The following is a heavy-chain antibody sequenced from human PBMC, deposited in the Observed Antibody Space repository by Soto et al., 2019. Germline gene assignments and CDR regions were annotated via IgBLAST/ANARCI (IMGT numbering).Heavy chain of an antibody. CDR2: IYYSGST. V-gene: IGHV4-39*01. CDR3: ARHVGYYYMEV. J-gene: IGHJ6*03. Sequence: PSETLSLTCTVSGGSISRRSYYWGWIRQPPGKGLEWIESIYYSGSTYYNPSLKSRVTISVDTSKSQFSLKLSSVTAADTAVYYCARHVGYYYMEVWGKGTTVT. CDR1: GGSISRRSYY.